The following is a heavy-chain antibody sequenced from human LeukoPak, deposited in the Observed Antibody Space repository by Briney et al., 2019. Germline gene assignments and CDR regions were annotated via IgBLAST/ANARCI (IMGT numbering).Heavy chain of an antibody. Sequence: GSSVKVSCKASGGTFSSYAISWVRQAPGQGLEWMGRIIPIFGTANYAQKFQGRVTITTDESTSTAYMELSSLRSEDTAVYYCARQIRGYSYGYYFDYWGQGTLVTVSS. CDR3: ARQIRGYSYGYYFDY. CDR2: IIPIFGTA. CDR1: GGTFSSYA. J-gene: IGHJ4*02. V-gene: IGHV1-69*05. D-gene: IGHD5-18*01.